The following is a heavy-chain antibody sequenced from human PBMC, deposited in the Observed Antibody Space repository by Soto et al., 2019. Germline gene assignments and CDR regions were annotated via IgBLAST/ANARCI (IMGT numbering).Heavy chain of an antibody. Sequence: QVQLQQWGAGLLKPSETLSLTCAVYGESFSGYYWSWIRQPPGKGLEWIGEINHSGSTNYNPSLTXXVXXSVDTSKNQFSLKLSSVTAADTAVYYCARSYGSSWYMTFDYWGQGTLVTVSS. D-gene: IGHD6-13*01. CDR1: GESFSGYY. CDR3: ARSYGSSWYMTFDY. V-gene: IGHV4-34*01. J-gene: IGHJ4*02. CDR2: INHSGST.